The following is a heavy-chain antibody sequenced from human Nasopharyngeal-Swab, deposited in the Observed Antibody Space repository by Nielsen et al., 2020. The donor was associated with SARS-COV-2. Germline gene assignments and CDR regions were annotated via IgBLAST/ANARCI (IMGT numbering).Heavy chain of an antibody. CDR1: GFTVSSNY. V-gene: IGHV3-53*04. CDR3: ARGPYWYFDL. Sequence: GESLKISCAASGFTVSSNYMSWVRQAPGKGLEWVSVIYSGGSTYYADSVKGRFTISRHNSKNTLYLQMNSLRAEDTAVYYCARGPYWYFDLWGHGTLVTVSS. CDR2: IYSGGST. J-gene: IGHJ2*01.